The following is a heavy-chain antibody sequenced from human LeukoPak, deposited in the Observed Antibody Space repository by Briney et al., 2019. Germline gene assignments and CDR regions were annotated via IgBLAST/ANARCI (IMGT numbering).Heavy chain of an antibody. CDR1: GGSISSYY. J-gene: IGHJ4*02. Sequence: PSETLSLTCTVSGGSISSYYWSWIRQPPGKGLEWIGYIYYSGSTNYNPSLKSRVTISVDTSKNQFSLKLSSVTAADTAVYYCARSPYCSGGSCYRFDYWGQGTLVTVSS. CDR3: ARSPYCSGGSCYRFDY. CDR2: IYYSGST. V-gene: IGHV4-59*01. D-gene: IGHD2-15*01.